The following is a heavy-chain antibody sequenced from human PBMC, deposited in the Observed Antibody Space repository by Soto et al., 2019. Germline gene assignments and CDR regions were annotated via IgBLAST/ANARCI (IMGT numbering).Heavy chain of an antibody. J-gene: IGHJ6*02. V-gene: IGHV5-51*01. CDR2: IYPPDSDT. CDR1: GYSFTSYW. D-gene: IGHD6-13*01. CDR3: ARLDAHIAAADYYYYYGMDV. Sequence: GESLKISCKGSGYSFTSYWIGWVRQMPGKGLEWMGKIYPPDSDTRYSPSFQGHVTISADKSISTAYLQWSSLKASGTAMYYCARLDAHIAAADYYYYYGMDVWGQGTTVTVSS.